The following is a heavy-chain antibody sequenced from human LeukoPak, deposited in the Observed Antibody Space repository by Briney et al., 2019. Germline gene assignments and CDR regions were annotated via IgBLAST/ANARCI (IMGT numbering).Heavy chain of an antibody. CDR2: IYYSGST. V-gene: IGHV4-59*01. J-gene: IGHJ4*02. D-gene: IGHD3-3*01. CDR1: GGSISSYY. CDR3: ARSSYYDFWSGYDY. Sequence: PSETLSLTCTVSGGSISSYYWSWLRQPPGKGLEWIGYIYYSGSTNYNPSLKSRVTISVDTSKNQFSLKLSSVTAADTAVYYCARSSYYDFWSGYDYWGQGTLVTVSS.